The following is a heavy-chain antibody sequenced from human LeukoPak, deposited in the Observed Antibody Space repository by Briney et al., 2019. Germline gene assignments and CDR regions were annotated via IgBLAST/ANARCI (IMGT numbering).Heavy chain of an antibody. V-gene: IGHV3-33*06. CDR2: IWHDGSNK. CDR1: GVTFSSYG. J-gene: IGHJ4*02. CDR3: AKDLSAARLTFFDY. D-gene: IGHD6-6*01. Sequence: GGSLSLSCAASGVTFSSYGMHWVRQPPGKGLEWVAVIWHDGSNKYYADSVKGRFTISRDNSKNTLYLKMNSLRAEDTAVYYCAKDLSAARLTFFDYWGQGTLVTVSS.